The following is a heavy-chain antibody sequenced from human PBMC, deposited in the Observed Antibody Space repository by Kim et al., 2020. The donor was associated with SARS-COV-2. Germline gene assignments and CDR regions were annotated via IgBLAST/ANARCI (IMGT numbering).Heavy chain of an antibody. D-gene: IGHD2-2*01. V-gene: IGHV7-4-1*02. J-gene: IGHJ3*02. Sequence: ASVKVSCKASGYTFSSYAINWVRQAPGQGLEWMGWINTNTGNPTYAQGFPGRFVFSLDASVSTAYLQLSSLKAEDTAMYYCAREPDSYHIWGEGTMVPVS. CDR1: GYTFSSYA. CDR3: AREPDSYHI. CDR2: INTNTGNP.